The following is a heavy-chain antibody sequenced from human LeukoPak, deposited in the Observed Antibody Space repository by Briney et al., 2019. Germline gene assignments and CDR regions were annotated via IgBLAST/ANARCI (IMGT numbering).Heavy chain of an antibody. CDR1: GVSVSRSDSY. CDR3: ARRGLVVVPF. CDR2: IYYGGTT. J-gene: IGHJ4*02. Sequence: SETLSLTCSVSGVSVSRSDSYWVWLRQPPGKGLEWVGSIYYGGTTYSNPSLKSRVTISADTSKNQFSLKLTSVTAADTAIYYCARRGLVVVPFWGQGTLVTVSS. D-gene: IGHD2-21*01. V-gene: IGHV4-39*01.